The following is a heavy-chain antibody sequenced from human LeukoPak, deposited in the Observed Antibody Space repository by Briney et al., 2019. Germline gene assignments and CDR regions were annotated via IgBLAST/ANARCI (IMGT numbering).Heavy chain of an antibody. J-gene: IGHJ4*01. D-gene: IGHD5-12*01. CDR1: GFNFIDYS. CDR3: ARDHRYAFDN. V-gene: IGHV3-48*01. CDR2: IGISSGNT. Sequence: GGSLRFSRAASGFNFIDYSMNWVRQAPGKGLEWISYIGISSGNTKYADSVKGRFTISRDKARNSLYLQMNSLRVEDTAVYYCARDHRYAFDNWGHGTLVNVSS.